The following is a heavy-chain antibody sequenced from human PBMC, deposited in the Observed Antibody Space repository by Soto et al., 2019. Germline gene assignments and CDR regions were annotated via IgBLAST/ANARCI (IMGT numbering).Heavy chain of an antibody. CDR2: IIPIFGTA. CDR1: GGTFSSSA. D-gene: IGHD1-26*01. J-gene: IGHJ5*02. CDR3: ARTTNLGGSYGFDP. V-gene: IGHV1-69*12. Sequence: QVQLVQSGAEVKKPGSSVKVSCKASGGTFSSSAISWVRQAPGQGLEWMGGIIPIFGTANYAQKFQGRVTTSADESTSTAYMERSRLRSEDTAAYYGARTTNLGGSYGFDPWGQGTLVTVSS.